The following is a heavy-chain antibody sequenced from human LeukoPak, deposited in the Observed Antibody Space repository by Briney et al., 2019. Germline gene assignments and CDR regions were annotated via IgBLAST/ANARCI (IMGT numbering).Heavy chain of an antibody. CDR2: INPNSGGT. CDR1: GYTFTGYY. J-gene: IGHJ4*02. CDR3: ARGSPYYYDSSGYYSLWY. D-gene: IGHD3-22*01. V-gene: IGHV1-2*04. Sequence: ASVKVSCKASGYTFTGYYMHWVRQAPGQGLEWMGWINPNSGGTNYAQKFQGWVTMTRDTSISTAYMELSRLRSDDTAVYYCARGSPYYYDSSGYYSLWYWGQGTLVTVSS.